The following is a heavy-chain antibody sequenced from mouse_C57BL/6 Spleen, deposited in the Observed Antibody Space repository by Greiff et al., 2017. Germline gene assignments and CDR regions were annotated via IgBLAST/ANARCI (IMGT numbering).Heavy chain of an antibody. Sequence: EVKVEESGGGLVQPGGSMKLSCVASGFTFSNYWMNWVRQSPEKGLEWVAQIRLKSDNYATHYAESVKGRFTISRDDSKSSVYLHMNNLRAEDTGMYYCTDGPNYYAMDYWGQGTSVTVSS. CDR3: TDGPNYYAMDY. V-gene: IGHV6-3*01. CDR1: GFTFSNYW. CDR2: IRLKSDNYAT. D-gene: IGHD1-1*02. J-gene: IGHJ4*01.